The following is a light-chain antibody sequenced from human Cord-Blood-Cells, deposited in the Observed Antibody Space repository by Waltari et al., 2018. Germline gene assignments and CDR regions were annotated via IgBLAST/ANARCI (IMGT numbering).Light chain of an antibody. CDR3: CSYAGSYV. V-gene: IGLV2-11*01. CDR2: DVS. J-gene: IGLJ1*01. CDR1: SSDVGGYNY. Sequence: QSALTQPRSVSGSPGQSVTISCTGTSSDVGGYNYVSWYQQHPGKAPKLMIYDVSKRPSGVLDRFSGSKSGNTAFLTISGLQAEDEADYYCCSYAGSYVFGTGTKVTVL.